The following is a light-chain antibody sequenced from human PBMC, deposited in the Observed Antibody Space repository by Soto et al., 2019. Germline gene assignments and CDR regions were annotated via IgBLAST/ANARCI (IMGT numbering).Light chain of an antibody. CDR2: EVS. CDR1: SSYVGTYNY. CDR3: TSYTRDTALV. Sequence: HSALTQPASVSGSPGQSITISCTGTSSYVGTYNYVSWYQHHPGKAPKLIIYEVSNRPSGVSNRFSGSKSGSTASLTISGLQAEDEADYHCTSYTRDTALVFGTGTKVTVL. V-gene: IGLV2-14*01. J-gene: IGLJ1*01.